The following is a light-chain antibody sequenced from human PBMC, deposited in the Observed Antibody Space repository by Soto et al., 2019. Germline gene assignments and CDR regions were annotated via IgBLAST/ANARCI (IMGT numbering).Light chain of an antibody. CDR1: SSDVGNYKY. J-gene: IGLJ1*01. Sequence: QSVLTQPASVSGSPGQSITISCTGTSSDVGNYKYVSWYQQHPGKAPKLMIYEVSNRPSGVSNRFSGSKSGNTASLTISGLQAEDETDYHCFSYTSSGTYVFGNGTKVTVL. CDR2: EVS. CDR3: FSYTSSGTYV. V-gene: IGLV2-14*01.